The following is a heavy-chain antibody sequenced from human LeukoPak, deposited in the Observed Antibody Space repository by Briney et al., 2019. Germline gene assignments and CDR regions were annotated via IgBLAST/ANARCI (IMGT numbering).Heavy chain of an antibody. CDR3: AKEYGRYFDWLPRDQYYYYGMDV. CDR1: GFTFSSYG. V-gene: IGHV3-30*18. Sequence: GRSLRLSCAASGFTFSSYGMHWVRQAPGKGLEWVAVISYDGSNKYYADSVKGRFTISRDNSKNTLYLQMNSLRAEDTAVYYCAKEYGRYFDWLPRDQYYYYGMDVWGQGTTVTVSS. D-gene: IGHD3-9*01. CDR2: ISYDGSNK. J-gene: IGHJ6*02.